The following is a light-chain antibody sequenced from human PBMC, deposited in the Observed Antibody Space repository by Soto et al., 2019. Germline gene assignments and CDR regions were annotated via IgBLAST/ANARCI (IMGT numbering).Light chain of an antibody. V-gene: IGKV3-15*01. CDR1: QSISDT. Sequence: EIVMTQSPATLSVSPGGRATLSCRASQSISDTLAWYQQKPGQAPRLLIHGASTRATGFPARFSGSGSGTDFTLTISSLQSEDFALYYCQPYNNWPWTFGQGTKVEIK. CDR2: GAS. J-gene: IGKJ1*01. CDR3: QPYNNWPWT.